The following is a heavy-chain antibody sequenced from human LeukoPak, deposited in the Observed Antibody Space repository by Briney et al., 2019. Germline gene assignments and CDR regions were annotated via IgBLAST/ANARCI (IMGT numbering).Heavy chain of an antibody. Sequence: GASVKVSCKASGYTFTGYYMHWVRQAPGQGLEWMGWINPNSGGTNYAQKFQGRVTMTRDTSISTAYMELSRLRSDDTAVYYCAKSVGKFCGGDCYALDYWGQGTLVTVSS. CDR3: AKSVGKFCGGDCYALDY. CDR1: GYTFTGYY. V-gene: IGHV1-2*02. D-gene: IGHD2-21*02. CDR2: INPNSGGT. J-gene: IGHJ4*02.